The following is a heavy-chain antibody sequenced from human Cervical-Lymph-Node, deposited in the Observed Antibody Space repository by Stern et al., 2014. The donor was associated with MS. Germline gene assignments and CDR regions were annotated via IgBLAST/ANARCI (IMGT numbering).Heavy chain of an antibody. V-gene: IGHV3-23*04. CDR1: GFTFTSYV. CDR3: ARSKKDYYYGMDV. CDR2: ISGSGGST. J-gene: IGHJ6*02. Sequence: EVQLEESGGGLAQPGGSLRLSCAASGFTFTSYVMSWVRQAPGKGLEWVSVISGSGGSTYYVDSVKGRVTISRDNSNNTMYLQMNSLRAEDTAVYYCARSKKDYYYGMDVWGQGTTVTVSS.